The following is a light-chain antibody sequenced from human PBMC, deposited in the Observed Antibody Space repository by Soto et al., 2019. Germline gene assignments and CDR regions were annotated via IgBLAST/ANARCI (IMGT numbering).Light chain of an antibody. CDR3: QQYGGSPNT. CDR1: QRVTSNY. J-gene: IGKJ2*01. CDR2: RAS. Sequence: EIVLTQSPGTLSLSPGARATLSCRASQRVTSNYIAWYQQRHGQAPRLLIARASTRATGVPDRFSGGGSGTDFTLTISRLEPEDCAVYLCQQYGGSPNTFGPGTKLEIK. V-gene: IGKV3-20*01.